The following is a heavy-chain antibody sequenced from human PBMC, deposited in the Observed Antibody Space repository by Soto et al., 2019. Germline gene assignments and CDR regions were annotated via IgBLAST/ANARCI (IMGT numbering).Heavy chain of an antibody. V-gene: IGHV1-18*01. Sequence: QVQLVQSGAEVKKPGASVKVSCKASGYTFTSYGISWVRQAPGQGLEWMGWISAYNGNTNYAQKLQGRVTMTTDTSTSTAYMELRSLRSDDTAVYYCARDIVVVVAATGNCYYGMDVWGQGTTVTVSS. CDR1: GYTFTSYG. D-gene: IGHD2-15*01. CDR2: ISAYNGNT. CDR3: ARDIVVVVAATGNCYYGMDV. J-gene: IGHJ6*02.